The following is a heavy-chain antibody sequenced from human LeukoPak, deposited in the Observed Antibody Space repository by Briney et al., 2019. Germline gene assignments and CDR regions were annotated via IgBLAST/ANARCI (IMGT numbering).Heavy chain of an antibody. J-gene: IGHJ4*02. Sequence: GGSLRLSCAASGFTFSSYGMNWVRQAPGKGLEWVSVIYSGGSTYYADSVKGRFTISRDNSKNTLYLQMNSLRAEDTAVYYCQIGTLPVGYWGQGTLVTVSS. CDR3: QIGTLPVGY. CDR2: IYSGGST. CDR1: GFTFSSYG. V-gene: IGHV3-66*01. D-gene: IGHD1-26*01.